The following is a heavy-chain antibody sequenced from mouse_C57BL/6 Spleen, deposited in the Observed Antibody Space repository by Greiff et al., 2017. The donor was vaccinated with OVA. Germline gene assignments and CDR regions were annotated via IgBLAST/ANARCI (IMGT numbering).Heavy chain of an antibody. V-gene: IGHV1-52*01. CDR2: IDPSDSET. D-gene: IGHD2-2*01. Sequence: QVQLQQSGAELVRPGSSVKLSCKASGYTFTSYWMHWVKQRPIQGLEWIGNIDPSDSETHYNQKFKDKATLTVDKSSSTAYMQLSSLTSEDSAVYYCARSNGYDYAMDYWGQGTSVTVSS. CDR3: ARSNGYDYAMDY. J-gene: IGHJ4*01. CDR1: GYTFTSYW.